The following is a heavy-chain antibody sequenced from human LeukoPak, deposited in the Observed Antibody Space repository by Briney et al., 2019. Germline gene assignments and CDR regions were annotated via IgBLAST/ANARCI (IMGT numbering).Heavy chain of an antibody. V-gene: IGHV4-38-2*01. J-gene: IGHJ4*02. CDR2: IYHSGST. D-gene: IGHD3-10*01. CDR3: ARQTSYYPGSGSYYPGYYFDY. CDR1: GYSINSGYY. Sequence: SETLSLTCAVSGYSINSGYYWGWIRQPPGKGLEWIGIIYHSGSTYYNPSLRSRVTLSVDTSKNQFSLKLSSVTAADTAVYYCARQTSYYPGSGSYYPGYYFDYWGQGTLVTVSS.